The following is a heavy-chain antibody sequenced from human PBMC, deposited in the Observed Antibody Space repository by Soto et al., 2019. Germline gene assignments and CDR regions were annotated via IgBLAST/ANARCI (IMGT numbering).Heavy chain of an antibody. CDR1: GFTFHTYT. Sequence: EVQLAESGGGLVKPGGSLRLSCAASGFTFHTYTMNWVRQAPGKGLEWVSSISSRSSYIYYADSVKGRFTISRDDAWNSLYLQMSGLRVEDTAVYYCAREEVSRPNTYHGLDVWGQGTTVTVSS. CDR2: ISSRSSYI. CDR3: AREEVSRPNTYHGLDV. J-gene: IGHJ6*02. V-gene: IGHV3-21*01.